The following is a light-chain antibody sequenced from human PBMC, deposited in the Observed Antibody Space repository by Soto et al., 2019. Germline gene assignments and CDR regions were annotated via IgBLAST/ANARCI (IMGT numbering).Light chain of an antibody. J-gene: IGKJ4*01. V-gene: IGKV3-11*01. Sequence: EIVLTQSPATLSLSPGERATLSCRASQTISSYLAWYQQKLGQAPRLLIYNASNRATGIPARFGGSGSGTDYTLTISSQEPEDFAVYYCQQRSNWPLTFGGGTKVEI. CDR3: QQRSNWPLT. CDR2: NAS. CDR1: QTISSY.